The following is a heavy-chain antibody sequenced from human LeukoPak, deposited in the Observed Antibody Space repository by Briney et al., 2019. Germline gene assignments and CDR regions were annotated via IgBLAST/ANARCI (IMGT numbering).Heavy chain of an antibody. CDR2: TIMTGTTI. CDR1: GFTFSDYY. CDR3: ARMRRDLAKGDYFYYYYMDV. V-gene: IGHV3-11*04. D-gene: IGHD3-16*01. J-gene: IGHJ6*03. Sequence: TGGSLRLSCAASGFTFSDYYMTWIRQAPGKGLEWVSYTIMTGTTIYYADPVKGRFTISRDNANNSLDLQMNSLRAEDTAVYYCARMRRDLAKGDYFYYYYMDVWGKGTTVIVSS.